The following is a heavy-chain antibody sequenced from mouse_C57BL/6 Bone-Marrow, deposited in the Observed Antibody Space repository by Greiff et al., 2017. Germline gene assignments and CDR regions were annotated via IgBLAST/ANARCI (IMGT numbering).Heavy chain of an antibody. D-gene: IGHD1-1*01. CDR1: GFTFSSYT. CDR2: ISGGGGIT. J-gene: IGHJ1*03. V-gene: IGHV5-9*01. Sequence: EVNVVESGGGLVKPGGSLKLSCAASGFTFSSYTMSWVRQTPEKRLQWVAAISGGGGITYYPDSVKGRFTISRDNDKNILYLQMSSLRSEDTALYYCSRQVTTVLATKYFDVWGTGTTVTVSS. CDR3: SRQVTTVLATKYFDV.